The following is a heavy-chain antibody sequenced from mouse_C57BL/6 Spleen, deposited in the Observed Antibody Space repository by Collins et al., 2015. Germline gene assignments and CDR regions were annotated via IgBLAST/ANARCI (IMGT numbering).Heavy chain of an antibody. CDR1: GFTFSSFG. D-gene: IGHD2-4*01. CDR2: ISSGSSTI. CDR3: ARSTMITKNAMGY. J-gene: IGHJ4*01. V-gene: IGHV5-17*02. Sequence: DVQLVESGGGLVQPGGSRKLSCAASGFTFSSFGMHWVRQAPEKGLEWVAYISSGSSTIYYADTVKGRFTISRDNPKNTLFLQMTSLRSEDTAMYYCARSTMITKNAMGYWGQGTSVTVSS.